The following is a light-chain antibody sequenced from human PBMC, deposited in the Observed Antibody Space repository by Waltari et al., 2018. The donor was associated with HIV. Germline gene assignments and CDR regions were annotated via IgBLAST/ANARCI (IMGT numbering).Light chain of an antibody. Sequence: EIVLTQSPGTLSLSPGERATLSCRASQGVGSNYLAWYQQKPGQAPRLLIYVASTRATGIPDRFSVSGSGTDFTLTISRLEPEDFAVYYCQQYATSPLTFGGGTKVEIK. CDR3: QQYATSPLT. J-gene: IGKJ4*01. V-gene: IGKV3-20*01. CDR1: QGVGSNY. CDR2: VAS.